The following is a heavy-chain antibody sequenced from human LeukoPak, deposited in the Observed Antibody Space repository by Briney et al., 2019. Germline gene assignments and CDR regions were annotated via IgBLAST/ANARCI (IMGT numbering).Heavy chain of an antibody. CDR1: GGSISSGRYW. Sequence: SETLSLTCTVSGGSISSGRYWWGWIRQPPGKGLEWIGSIYYSGSTYYNPSLKNRVTISVDTSKNQFSLKLRSVTAADTAVYYCARHTLISSAGFDYWGQGTLLTVSS. J-gene: IGHJ4*02. CDR3: ARHTLISSAGFDY. D-gene: IGHD6-13*01. CDR2: IYYSGST. V-gene: IGHV4-39*01.